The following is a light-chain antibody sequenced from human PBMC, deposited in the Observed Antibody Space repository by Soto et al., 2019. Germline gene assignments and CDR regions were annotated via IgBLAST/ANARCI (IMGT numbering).Light chain of an antibody. Sequence: EIVLTQSPATLSLSPGERATLSCRASQSVSSYLAWYQQKPGQAPRLLIYDASNRATGIPARFSGSGSGTDFTLTIGSVEPEDFAVYYCQQRSNWSPRYTFGQGTKVDIK. CDR2: DAS. CDR3: QQRSNWSPRYT. J-gene: IGKJ2*01. CDR1: QSVSSY. V-gene: IGKV3-11*01.